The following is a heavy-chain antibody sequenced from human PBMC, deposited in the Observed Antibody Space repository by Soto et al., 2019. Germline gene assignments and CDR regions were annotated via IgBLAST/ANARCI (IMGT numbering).Heavy chain of an antibody. V-gene: IGHV3-23*01. Sequence: PGGSLRLSXAASGFTFSSYAMSWVRQAPGKGLEWVSAISGSGGSTYYADSVKGRFTISRDNSKNTLYLQMNSLRAEDTAVYYCAKTNSGSYSRAGRWWFDPWGQGTLVTVSS. CDR3: AKTNSGSYSRAGRWWFDP. J-gene: IGHJ5*02. D-gene: IGHD1-26*01. CDR1: GFTFSSYA. CDR2: ISGSGGST.